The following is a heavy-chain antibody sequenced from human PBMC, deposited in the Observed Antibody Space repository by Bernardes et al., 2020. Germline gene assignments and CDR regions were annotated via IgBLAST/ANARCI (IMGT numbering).Heavy chain of an antibody. CDR1: GYTFTSYA. CDR2: INAGNGNT. V-gene: IGHV1-3*01. Sequence: ASMKVSCKASGYTFTSYAMHWVRQAPGQRLEWMGWINAGNGNTKYSQKFQGRVTITRDTSASTAYMELSSLRSEDTAVYYCARETYDSSGPSVSYYYYYYMDVWGKGTTVTVSS. J-gene: IGHJ6*03. CDR3: ARETYDSSGPSVSYYYYYYMDV. D-gene: IGHD3-22*01.